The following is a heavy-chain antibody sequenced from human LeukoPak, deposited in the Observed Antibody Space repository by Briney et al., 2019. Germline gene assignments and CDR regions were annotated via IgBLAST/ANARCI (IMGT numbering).Heavy chain of an antibody. V-gene: IGHV3-53*01. CDR3: ARDHNEVPAAITAY. CDR2: IFSGGSR. CDR1: GFTFSSYS. D-gene: IGHD2-2*01. J-gene: IGHJ4*02. Sequence: PGGSLRLSCAASGFTFSSYSMNWVRQAPGKGLEWVSVIFSGGSRYYAESVKGRFTISRDTSRNTLFLQMNSLRAEDTAVYYCARDHNEVPAAITAYWGQGTLVTVSS.